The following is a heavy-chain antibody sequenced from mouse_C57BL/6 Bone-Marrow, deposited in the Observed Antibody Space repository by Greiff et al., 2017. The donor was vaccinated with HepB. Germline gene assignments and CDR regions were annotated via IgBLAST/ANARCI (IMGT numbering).Heavy chain of an antibody. V-gene: IGHV1-82*01. CDR2: IYPGDGDT. CDR3: ARFPLGQRGDYAMDY. D-gene: IGHD4-1*01. Sequence: QVQLQQSGPELVKPGASVKISCKASGYAFSSSWMNWVKQRPGKGLEWIGRIYPGDGDTNYNGKFKGKATLTADKSSSTAYMQLSSLTSEDSAVYFCARFPLGQRGDYAMDYWGQGTSVTVSS. J-gene: IGHJ4*01. CDR1: GYAFSSSW.